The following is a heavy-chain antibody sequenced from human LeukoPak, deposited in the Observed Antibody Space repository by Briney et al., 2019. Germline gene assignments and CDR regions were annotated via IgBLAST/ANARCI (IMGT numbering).Heavy chain of an antibody. Sequence: GGSLRLSCAASGFTFSNYAMSWVRQAPGKGLEWVSAISDSGRSSYYADSVKGRFTISRDNSKNTLYLQMNSLRAEDTAVYYCARGERYCTNGICYERAYKWFDPWGQGTLVTVSS. D-gene: IGHD2-8*01. J-gene: IGHJ5*02. CDR1: GFTFSNYA. V-gene: IGHV3-23*01. CDR3: ARGERYCTNGICYERAYKWFDP. CDR2: ISDSGRSS.